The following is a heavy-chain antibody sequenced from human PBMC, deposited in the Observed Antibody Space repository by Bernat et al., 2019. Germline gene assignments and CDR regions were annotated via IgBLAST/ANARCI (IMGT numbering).Heavy chain of an antibody. Sequence: EVQLVESGGGLVQPGGSLRLSFAASGFTFSSYWMSWVRQAPGKGLEWVANIKQDGSEKYYVDCVKGRVTISRDNAKNSLYLQRNSLRAEDTAVYYCARKRPLGQWLYYYYGMDVWGQGTTVTVSS. D-gene: IGHD6-19*01. CDR2: IKQDGSEK. CDR3: ARKRPLGQWLYYYYGMDV. J-gene: IGHJ6*02. CDR1: GFTFSSYW. V-gene: IGHV3-7*03.